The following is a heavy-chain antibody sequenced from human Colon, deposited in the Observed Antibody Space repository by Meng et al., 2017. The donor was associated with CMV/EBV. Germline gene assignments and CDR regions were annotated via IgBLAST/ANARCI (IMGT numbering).Heavy chain of an antibody. J-gene: IGHJ6*02. V-gene: IGHV3-21*01. D-gene: IGHD3-10*01. Sequence: GGSLRLSCAASAFTFSSYSMNWVRQAPGKGLEWVSSISSSSSYIYYADSVKGRFTISRDNAKNSLYLQMSSLRAEDTAVYYCARDQESGYYFGMDVWGQGTMVTVSS. CDR2: ISSSSSYI. CDR3: ARDQESGYYFGMDV. CDR1: AFTFSSYS.